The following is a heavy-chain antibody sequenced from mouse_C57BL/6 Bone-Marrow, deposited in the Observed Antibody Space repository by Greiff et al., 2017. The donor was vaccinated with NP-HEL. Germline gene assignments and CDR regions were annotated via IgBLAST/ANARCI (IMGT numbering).Heavy chain of an antibody. Sequence: QVQLQQPGAELVKPGASVKMSCKASGYTFTSYWITWVKQRPGQGLEWIGDIYPGSGSTNYNEKFKSKATLTVDTSSSTAYMQLSSLTSEDSAVYYCARGGYYGSSSFAYWGQGTLVTVSA. J-gene: IGHJ3*01. D-gene: IGHD1-1*01. CDR3: ARGGYYGSSSFAY. V-gene: IGHV1-55*01. CDR1: GYTFTSYW. CDR2: IYPGSGST.